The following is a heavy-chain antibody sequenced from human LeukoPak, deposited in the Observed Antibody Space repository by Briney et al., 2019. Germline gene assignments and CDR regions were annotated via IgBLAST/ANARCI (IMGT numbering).Heavy chain of an antibody. Sequence: PSETLFLTCSVSAYSISSGYYWGWIRQPPGKGLEWIGSIHHTGSTYYNPSLKSRVTISVDTSKNQFSLKLRSVTAADTAVYFCVREASGTSPIDYWGQGTLVTVSS. J-gene: IGHJ4*02. CDR1: AYSISSGYY. D-gene: IGHD1-7*01. CDR3: VREASGTSPIDY. CDR2: IHHTGST. V-gene: IGHV4-38-2*02.